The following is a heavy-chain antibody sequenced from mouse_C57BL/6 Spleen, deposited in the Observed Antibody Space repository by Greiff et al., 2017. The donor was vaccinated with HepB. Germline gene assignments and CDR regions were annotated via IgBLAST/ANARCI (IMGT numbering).Heavy chain of an antibody. V-gene: IGHV1-39*01. J-gene: IGHJ2*01. CDR1: GYSFTDYN. D-gene: IGHD1-1*01. Sequence: EVKLLESGPELVKPGASVKISCKASGYSFTDYNMNWVKQSNGKSLEWIGVINPNYGTTSYNQKFKGKATLTVDQSSSTAYMQLNSLTSEDSAVYYCARRSTTVYYFDYWGQGTTLTVSS. CDR2: INPNYGTT. CDR3: ARRSTTVYYFDY.